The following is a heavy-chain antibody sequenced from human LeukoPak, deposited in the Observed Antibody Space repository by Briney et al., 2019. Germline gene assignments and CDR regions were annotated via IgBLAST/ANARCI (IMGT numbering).Heavy chain of an antibody. V-gene: IGHV3-23*01. Sequence: GGSLRLSCAASRFTFSSSAMRWVRQAPGKGLEWVSTISDSGGNTFYADSVKGRFTISRDNSKNTLYLQMNSLRAEDTAVYYCAKLGYCSSTNCYYYYYYGMDVWGQGTTVTVSS. CDR1: RFTFSSSA. J-gene: IGHJ6*02. D-gene: IGHD2-2*01. CDR2: ISDSGGNT. CDR3: AKLGYCSSTNCYYYYYYGMDV.